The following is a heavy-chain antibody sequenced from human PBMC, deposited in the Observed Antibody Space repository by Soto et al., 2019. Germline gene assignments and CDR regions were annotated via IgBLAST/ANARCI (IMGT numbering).Heavy chain of an antibody. CDR2: ISDYNGNT. CDR3: ALDGYYGLGSGGMDV. J-gene: IGHJ6*02. Sequence: QVQLVQSGPEVKKPGASVKVSCKTSGYTFNNYGISWVRQAPGQGLEWMGWISDYNGNTNYPQKFQGRVTMTTDTTTKTVYMVLPSLRSDDTAVYYCALDGYYGLGSGGMDVWGRGTTVTVSS. V-gene: IGHV1-18*01. D-gene: IGHD3-3*01. CDR1: GYTFNNYG.